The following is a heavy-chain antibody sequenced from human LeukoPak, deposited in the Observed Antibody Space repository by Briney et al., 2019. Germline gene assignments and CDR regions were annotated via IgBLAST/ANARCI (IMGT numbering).Heavy chain of an antibody. Sequence: GGSLRLSCAASGFTVSSYYLSWVRQAPGKGLEWVSVIYSGGSIYYADSVKGRFTISRDSSESMLYLEMSSLRAEDTAVYYCQVSDTDPYDYWGQGTLVTVSS. CDR3: QVSDTDPYDY. CDR2: IYSGGSI. D-gene: IGHD2-21*01. V-gene: IGHV3-53*01. J-gene: IGHJ4*02. CDR1: GFTVSSYY.